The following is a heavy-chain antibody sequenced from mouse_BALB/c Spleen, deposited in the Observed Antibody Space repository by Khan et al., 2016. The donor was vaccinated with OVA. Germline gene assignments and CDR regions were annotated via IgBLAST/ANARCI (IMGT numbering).Heavy chain of an antibody. V-gene: IGHV1-7*01. CDR1: GYTFTTYW. CDR3: ARRGLYGVFVY. D-gene: IGHD1-1*02. Sequence: VQLQESGTELAKPGASVRMSCKTSGYTFTTYWIHWVKQRPGQGLEWIGYINPSTDYTDYNQKFTDKATLTADKSSSTAYMQLSSLTSEDSAVYYGARRGLYGVFVYWGQGTLVTVSA. CDR2: INPSTDYT. J-gene: IGHJ3*01.